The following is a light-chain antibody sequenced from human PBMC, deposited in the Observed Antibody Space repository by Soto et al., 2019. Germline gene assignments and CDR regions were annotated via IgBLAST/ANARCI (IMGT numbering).Light chain of an antibody. J-gene: IGKJ5*01. CDR2: DAS. CDR1: QSVSSY. V-gene: IGKV3-11*01. Sequence: EIVLTQSPATLSLSPGERATLSCRASQSVSSYLAWYQQKPGQAPRLLIYDASNRATGIPARFSGSGSGTDFTLTISSLEPEDFAAYYCQQRSNWPIIFALGTRLEIK. CDR3: QQRSNWPII.